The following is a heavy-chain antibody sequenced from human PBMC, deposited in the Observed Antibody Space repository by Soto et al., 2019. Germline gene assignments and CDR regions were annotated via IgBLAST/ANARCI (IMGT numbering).Heavy chain of an antibody. D-gene: IGHD3-22*01. J-gene: IGHJ4*02. CDR2: ISYDGSNK. V-gene: IGHV3-30*18. CDR1: GFTFSSYG. Sequence: LRLSCAASGFTFSSYGMHWVRQAPGKGLEWVAVISYDGSNKYYADSVKGRFTISRDNSKNTLYLQMNSLRAEDTAVYYCAKSGFYDSSGYGPFDYWGQGTLVTVSS. CDR3: AKSGFYDSSGYGPFDY.